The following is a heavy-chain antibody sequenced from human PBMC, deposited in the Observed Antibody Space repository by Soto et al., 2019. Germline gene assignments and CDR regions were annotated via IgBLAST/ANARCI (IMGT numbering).Heavy chain of an antibody. V-gene: IGHV4-4*07. CDR1: GGSISSYY. J-gene: IGHJ5*02. Sequence: QVQLQESGPGLVKPSETLSLTCTVPGGSISSYYWSWIRQPAGKGLEWIGRIYTSGSTNYNPSLNSRGTMSVDTFKHQCALKLSSVTAADTAVDYCARAAGWELSRADWFDPWGQGTLVTVSS. D-gene: IGHD1-26*01. CDR2: IYTSGST. CDR3: ARAAGWELSRADWFDP.